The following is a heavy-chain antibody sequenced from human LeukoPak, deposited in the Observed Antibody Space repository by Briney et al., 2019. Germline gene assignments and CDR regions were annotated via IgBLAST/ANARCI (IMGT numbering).Heavy chain of an antibody. CDR2: INHSGST. CDR3: ARGLFPNWTYAKLWLDP. Sequence: SETLSLTCAVYGVSFSGYYLSWIRQPPGKGLEWIGEINHSGSTNYNPSLKRRVTISVDTSKKQFSLKLSSVTDADTAVYYCARGLFPNWTYAKLWLDPWGQGTLVTVSS. J-gene: IGHJ5*02. D-gene: IGHD1-7*01. V-gene: IGHV4-34*01. CDR1: GVSFSGYY.